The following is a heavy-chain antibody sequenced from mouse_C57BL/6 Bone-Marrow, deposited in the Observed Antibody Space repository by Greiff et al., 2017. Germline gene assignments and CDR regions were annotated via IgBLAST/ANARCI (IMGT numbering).Heavy chain of an antibody. CDR1: GFSLTSYG. V-gene: IGHV2-6*03. D-gene: IGHD1-1*01. CDR3: ARPFITTVVAPPGFAY. Sequence: VKLQESGPGLVAPSQSLSITCTVSGFSLTSYGVHWVRQPPGKGLEWLVVIWSDGSTTYNSALKSRLSISKDNSKSQVFLKMNSLQTDDTAMYYCARPFITTVVAPPGFAYWGQGTLVTVSA. CDR2: IWSDGST. J-gene: IGHJ3*01.